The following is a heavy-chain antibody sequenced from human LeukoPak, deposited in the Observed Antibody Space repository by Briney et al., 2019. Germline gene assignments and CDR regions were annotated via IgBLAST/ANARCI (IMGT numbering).Heavy chain of an antibody. CDR3: ARGTIEYSSSDFDY. J-gene: IGHJ4*02. CDR1: GFTFSSYA. CDR2: ISYDGSNK. D-gene: IGHD6-6*01. V-gene: IGHV3-30-3*01. Sequence: GGSLRLSCAASGFTFSSYAMHWVRQAPGKGLEWVAVISYDGSNKYYADSVKGRFTISRDNSKNTLYLQMNSLRAEDTAVYYCARGTIEYSSSDFDYWGQGTLVTVSS.